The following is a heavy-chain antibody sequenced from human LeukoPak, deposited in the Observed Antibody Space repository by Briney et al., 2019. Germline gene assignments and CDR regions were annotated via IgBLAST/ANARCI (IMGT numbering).Heavy chain of an antibody. J-gene: IGHJ3*02. Sequence: ASVKVSCKAFGYTFTGYYMHWVRQAPGQGLEWMGWVNPNSGGTNYPQQFQGRVTMTRDTSISTAYMELSRLRSDDTAVYYCARVLGYCSGGSCYKDAFDIWGQGTMVTVSS. V-gene: IGHV1-2*02. CDR2: VNPNSGGT. CDR3: ARVLGYCSGGSCYKDAFDI. CDR1: GYTFTGYY. D-gene: IGHD2-15*01.